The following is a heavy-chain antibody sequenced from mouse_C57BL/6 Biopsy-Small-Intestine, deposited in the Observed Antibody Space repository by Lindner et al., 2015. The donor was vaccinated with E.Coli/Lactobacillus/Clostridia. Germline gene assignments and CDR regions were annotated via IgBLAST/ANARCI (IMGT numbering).Heavy chain of an antibody. CDR3: ARPSIAAADDAFDI. J-gene: IGHJ3*01. CDR1: GYTFTGYY. CDR2: INPNSGGT. V-gene: IGHV1-22*01. Sequence: SVKVSCKASGYTFTGYYMHWVRQAPGQGLEWMGWINPNSGGTSYAQKFQGRVTMTRDTSISTAYMELSRLRSDDTAVYYCARPSIAAADDAFDIWGQGTVVTVSS. D-gene: IGHD2-3*01.